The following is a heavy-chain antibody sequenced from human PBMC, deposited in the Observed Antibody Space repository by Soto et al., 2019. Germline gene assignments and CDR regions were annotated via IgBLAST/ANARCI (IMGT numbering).Heavy chain of an antibody. CDR1: GGAISSGDYY. CDR2: IYYSGTT. CDR3: AKVDCGSSGCRLIDY. D-gene: IGHD2-2*01. Sequence: SETLSLTCTVSGGAISSGDYYWSWIRQPPGKGLEWIGYIYYSGTTYYNPSVKSRVTISVDTSKNQISLKLTSVTAADTAVYYCAKVDCGSSGCRLIDYWGQGTLVTVSS. V-gene: IGHV4-30-4*01. J-gene: IGHJ4*02.